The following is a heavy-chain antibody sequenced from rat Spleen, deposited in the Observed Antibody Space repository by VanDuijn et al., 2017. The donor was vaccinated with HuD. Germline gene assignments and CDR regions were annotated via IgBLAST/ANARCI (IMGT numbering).Heavy chain of an antibody. CDR1: GFTFSDYG. Sequence: EVQLVESGGGLVQPGRSLKLSCVASGFTFSDYGMAWVRQAPTKGLEWVASISYDGTATYYPDSVKGRFTISRDIAKSTLYLKLDSLRSEDTATYYCTTDTFYDGSYYPGGFDYWGQGVMVTVSS. V-gene: IGHV5-29*01. J-gene: IGHJ2*01. D-gene: IGHD1-12*02. CDR2: ISYDGTAT. CDR3: TTDTFYDGSYYPGGFDY.